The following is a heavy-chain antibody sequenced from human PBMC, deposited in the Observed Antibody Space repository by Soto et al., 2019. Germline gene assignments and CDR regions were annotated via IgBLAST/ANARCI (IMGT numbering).Heavy chain of an antibody. J-gene: IGHJ5*02. Sequence: EVQLVESGGGLVKPGGSLRLSCAASEFTFSSYSMNWVRQAPGKGLEWVSSISSSSSYIYYADSVKGRFTISRDNAKKFLYLLMNSLGAEDTAVYYCAREGARTYYDFWSGPGRDWFDPWGQGTLVTVSS. CDR2: ISSSSSYI. V-gene: IGHV3-21*01. D-gene: IGHD3-3*01. CDR3: AREGARTYYDFWSGPGRDWFDP. CDR1: EFTFSSYS.